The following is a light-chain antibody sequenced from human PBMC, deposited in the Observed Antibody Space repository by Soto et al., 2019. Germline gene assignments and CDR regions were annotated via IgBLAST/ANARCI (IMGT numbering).Light chain of an antibody. Sequence: EVVLTQSPATLSLSPGERATLSCRASQSVFNYLAWYQQKPGQAPRLLIDDASNRATGIPARFSGSGSGTDFTLTISSLEPEDFAVYYCQQRRNWPLTVGGGTKVDIK. CDR1: QSVFNY. J-gene: IGKJ4*01. CDR2: DAS. CDR3: QQRRNWPLT. V-gene: IGKV3-11*01.